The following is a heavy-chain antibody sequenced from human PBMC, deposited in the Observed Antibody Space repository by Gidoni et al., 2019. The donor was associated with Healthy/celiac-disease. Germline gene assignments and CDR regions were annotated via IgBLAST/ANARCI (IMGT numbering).Heavy chain of an antibody. CDR2: IKQDGSEK. Sequence: EVQLVESGGGLVQPGGSLRLSCAASGFTFSSYWMSWVRQAPGKGLEWVANIKQDGSEKYYVDSVKGRFTISRDNAKNSLYLQMNSLRAEDTAVYYCARAALGSGSPYRYYGMDVWGQGTTVTVSS. CDR3: ARAALGSGSPYRYYGMDV. D-gene: IGHD1-26*01. CDR1: GFTFSSYW. V-gene: IGHV3-7*01. J-gene: IGHJ6*02.